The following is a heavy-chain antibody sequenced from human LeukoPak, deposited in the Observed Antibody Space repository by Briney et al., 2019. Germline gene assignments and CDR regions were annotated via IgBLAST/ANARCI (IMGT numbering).Heavy chain of an antibody. V-gene: IGHV3-33*01. D-gene: IGHD3-22*01. Sequence: GGSLRLSCAASGFTFSSYGMHWVRQAPGKGLEWVAVIWYDGSNKYYADSVKGRFTISRDNSKNTLYLQMNSLRAEDTAVYYCARDHDYYDSSGYVAHWGQGNPGHRLL. CDR3: ARDHDYYDSSGYVAH. CDR2: IWYDGSNK. CDR1: GFTFSSYG. J-gene: IGHJ4*02.